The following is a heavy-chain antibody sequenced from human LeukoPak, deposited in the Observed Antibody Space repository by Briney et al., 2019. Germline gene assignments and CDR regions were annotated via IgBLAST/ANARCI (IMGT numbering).Heavy chain of an antibody. D-gene: IGHD2-2*01. J-gene: IGHJ6*02. CDR3: AKSSTNYYYYGMDV. Sequence: GGSLRLSCASSGFSFSTYAMTWVRQTPGKGLEWVSAISGVGGSTNYADSVKGRFTISRDNSRNALYLQMNSLRAEDTAVYYCAKSSTNYYYYGMDVWGQGTTVTVSS. CDR2: ISGVGGST. CDR1: GFSFSTYA. V-gene: IGHV3-23*01.